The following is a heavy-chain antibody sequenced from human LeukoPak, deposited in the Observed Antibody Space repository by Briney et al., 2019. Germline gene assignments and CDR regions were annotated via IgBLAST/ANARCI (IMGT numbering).Heavy chain of an antibody. Sequence: GGSLRLSCAASGFTFSSYSMNWVRQAPGKGLEWVSSISSSSSYIYYADSVKGRFTISRDIAKNSLYLQMNSLRAEDTAVYYCARKRAGDYYYGMDVWGQGTTVTVSS. D-gene: IGHD6-13*01. CDR2: ISSSSSYI. CDR1: GFTFSSYS. J-gene: IGHJ6*02. CDR3: ARKRAGDYYYGMDV. V-gene: IGHV3-21*01.